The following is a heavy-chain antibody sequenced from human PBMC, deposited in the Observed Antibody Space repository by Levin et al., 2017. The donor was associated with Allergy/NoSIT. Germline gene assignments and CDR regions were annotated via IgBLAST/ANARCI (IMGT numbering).Heavy chain of an antibody. CDR1: GFTFNSYG. CDR2: IWYDGGIK. CDR3: ARDPFTMVRGSIITSHYFEY. D-gene: IGHD3-10*01. Sequence: GESLKISCAASGFTFNSYGMHWVRQAPGKGLEWVALIWYDGGIKYYADSVKGRFTISRDNSKNTMYLQINSLRAEDTAVYYCARDPFTMVRGSIITSHYFEYWGQGTLVTVSS. V-gene: IGHV3-33*01. J-gene: IGHJ4*02.